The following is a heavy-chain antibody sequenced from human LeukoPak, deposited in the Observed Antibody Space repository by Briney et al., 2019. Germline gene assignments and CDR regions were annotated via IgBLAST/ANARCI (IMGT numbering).Heavy chain of an antibody. Sequence: GGSLRLSCAASGFTFSSYWMSWVRQAPGKGLEWVANIKQDGSEKYYVDSVKGRFTISRDNAKNSLYLQMNSPRAEDTTVYYCARDSSSWYRDWFDPWGQGTLVTVSS. V-gene: IGHV3-7*01. D-gene: IGHD6-13*01. J-gene: IGHJ5*02. CDR3: ARDSSSWYRDWFDP. CDR1: GFTFSSYW. CDR2: IKQDGSEK.